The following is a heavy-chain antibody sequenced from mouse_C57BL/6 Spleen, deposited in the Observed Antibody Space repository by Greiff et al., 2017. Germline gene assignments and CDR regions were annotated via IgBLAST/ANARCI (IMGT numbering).Heavy chain of an antibody. V-gene: IGHV5-9-1*02. D-gene: IGHD2-5*01. CDR1: GFTFSSYA. CDR2: ISSGGDYI. J-gene: IGHJ1*03. CDR3: TRDPLYYSNYDWYFDV. Sequence: EVQVVESGEGLVKPGGSLKLSCAASGFTFSSYAMSWVRQTPEKRLEWVAYISSGGDYIYYADTVKGRFTISRDNARNTLYLQMSSLKSEDTAMYYCTRDPLYYSNYDWYFDVWGTGTTVTVSS.